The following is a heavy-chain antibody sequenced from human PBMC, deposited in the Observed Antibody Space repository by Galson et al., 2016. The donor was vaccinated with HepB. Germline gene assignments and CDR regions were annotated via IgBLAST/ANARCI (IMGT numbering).Heavy chain of an antibody. CDR2: ISYDGSNT. Sequence: SLRLSCAASGFTFSNYAMHWVRQAPGKGLEWVAAISYDGSNTYYVDSVKGRFTISRDNSKNTLYLQMNSLRAEDTAVYYCAKDTTWHDVLTGYTDNPIDYWGQGTLVTVSS. V-gene: IGHV3-30*18. D-gene: IGHD3-9*01. CDR1: GFTFSNYA. CDR3: AKDTTWHDVLTGYTDNPIDY. J-gene: IGHJ4*02.